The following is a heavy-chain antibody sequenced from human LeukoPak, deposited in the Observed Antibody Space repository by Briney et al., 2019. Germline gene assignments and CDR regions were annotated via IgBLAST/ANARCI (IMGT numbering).Heavy chain of an antibody. D-gene: IGHD2-15*01. V-gene: IGHV4-31*03. CDR1: GGSISSGGYY. CDR3: ARGCSGGSCSPKDSFDM. Sequence: SETLSLTCTVSGGSISSGGYYWSWIRQHPGKGLEWSVCIYYSGNAYYNPSLKSRATISIDTSKSQFSLKLSSVTVADTAVYYCARGCSGGSCSPKDSFDMWGQGTMVTVSS. CDR2: IYYSGNA. J-gene: IGHJ3*02.